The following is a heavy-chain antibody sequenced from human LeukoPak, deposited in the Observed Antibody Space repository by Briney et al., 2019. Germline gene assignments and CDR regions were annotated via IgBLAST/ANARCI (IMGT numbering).Heavy chain of an antibody. CDR2: IYSGGTT. CDR1: GFTFSSYW. CDR3: ARGMQQPGRDGMDV. Sequence: GGSLRLSCAASGFTFSSYWMSWVRQAPGKGLEWVSVIYSGGTTYYADSVKGRFTIPRDNSKNTLYLQMNSLRAEDTAVYYCARGMQQPGRDGMDVWGQGTTVTVSS. D-gene: IGHD6-13*01. V-gene: IGHV3-66*01. J-gene: IGHJ6*02.